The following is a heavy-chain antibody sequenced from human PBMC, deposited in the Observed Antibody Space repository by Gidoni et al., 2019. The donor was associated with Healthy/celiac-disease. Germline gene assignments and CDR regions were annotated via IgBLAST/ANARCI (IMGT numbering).Heavy chain of an antibody. J-gene: IGHJ6*03. CDR2: IIPIFGTA. CDR1: VGTFSSYA. V-gene: IGHV1-69*01. D-gene: IGHD2-2*01. Sequence: QVQLVQSGAEVKKPGSSVKVSCKASVGTFSSYAISWVQQAPGQGFEWMGGIIPIFGTANYAQKFQGRVTITADESTSTAYMELSSLRSEDTAVYYCATLSDIVVVPAATHYYYYYMDVWGKGTTVTVSS. CDR3: ATLSDIVVVPAATHYYYYYMDV.